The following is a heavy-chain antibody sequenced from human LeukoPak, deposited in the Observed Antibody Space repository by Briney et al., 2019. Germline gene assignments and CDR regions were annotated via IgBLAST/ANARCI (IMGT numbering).Heavy chain of an antibody. CDR3: ARDSGGGWDY. J-gene: IGHJ4*02. CDR2: IKENGRDK. CDR1: GFTFSSYW. V-gene: IGHV3-7*01. D-gene: IGHD6-19*01. Sequence: GGSLRLSCAASGFTFSSYWMTWVRQAPGKGLEWVANIKENGRDKYYVDSLKGRFTISKDNAKNSVYLQMNSLRAEDTAVYYCARDSGGGWDYWGQGTLVTDSS.